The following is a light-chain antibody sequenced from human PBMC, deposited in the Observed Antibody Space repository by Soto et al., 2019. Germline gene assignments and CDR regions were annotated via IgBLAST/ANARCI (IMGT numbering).Light chain of an antibody. CDR2: GNS. Sequence: QSVLTQPPSVSGAPGQRVTISCTGSSSNIGAGYDVHWYQQLPRTAPKLLIYGNSNRPSGVPDRFSGSKSGTSASLAITGRHEEEDAAYYCQPSYGSLLGDVVFGGGTKLTVL. CDR3: QPSYGSLLGDVV. CDR1: SSNIGAGYD. J-gene: IGLJ2*01. V-gene: IGLV1-40*01.